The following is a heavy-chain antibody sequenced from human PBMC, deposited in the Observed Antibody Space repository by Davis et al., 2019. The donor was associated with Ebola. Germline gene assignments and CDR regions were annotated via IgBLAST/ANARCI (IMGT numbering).Heavy chain of an antibody. J-gene: IGHJ4*02. D-gene: IGHD1-20*01. CDR3: ARDPVTGTTLGDYFDY. Sequence: GESLKISCAASGFTFSSYAMHWVRQAPGKGLEWVAVISYDGSNKYYADSVKGRFTISRDNSKNTLYLQMNSLRAEDTAVYYCARDPVTGTTLGDYFDYWGQGTLVTVSS. CDR1: GFTFSSYA. V-gene: IGHV3-30-3*01. CDR2: ISYDGSNK.